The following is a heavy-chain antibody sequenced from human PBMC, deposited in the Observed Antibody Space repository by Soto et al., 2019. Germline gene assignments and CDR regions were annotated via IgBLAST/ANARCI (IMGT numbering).Heavy chain of an antibody. CDR3: AKDRDYPRDYFHY. D-gene: IGHD3-10*01. J-gene: IGHJ4*02. Sequence: GGSLRLSCAASGFTLGRYGMSWVRQAPGKGMEWVSAVSPNGQGIYYADSVRGRFTISRDFSKNTVFLHMDSLRAEDTAVYYCAKDRDYPRDYFHYWGQGTLVTVSS. CDR2: VSPNGQGI. CDR1: GFTLGRYG. V-gene: IGHV3-23*01.